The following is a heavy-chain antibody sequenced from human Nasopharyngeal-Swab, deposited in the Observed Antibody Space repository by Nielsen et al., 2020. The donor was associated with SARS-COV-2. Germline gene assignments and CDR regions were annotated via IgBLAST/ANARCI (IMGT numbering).Heavy chain of an antibody. V-gene: IGHV4-34*01. J-gene: IGHJ5*02. CDR2: INHSGST. CDR1: GGSFSGYY. Sequence: SETLSLTCAVYGGSFSGYYWSWIRQPPGKGLEWIGEINHSGSTNYNPSLKSRVTISVDTSKNPFSLKLSSVTAADTAVYYCARGLIRGIAAGWAIGLSSNWFDPWGQGTLVTVSS. D-gene: IGHD6-13*01. CDR3: ARGLIRGIAAGWAIGLSSNWFDP.